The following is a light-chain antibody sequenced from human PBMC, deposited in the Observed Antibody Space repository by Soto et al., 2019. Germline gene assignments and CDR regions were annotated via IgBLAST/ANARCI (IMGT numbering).Light chain of an antibody. V-gene: IGKV3-20*01. Sequence: EIVLTQSPDTLSLSPGERATLSCRASQSVSSSYLAWYQQKTGQPPRILIYGASSRATGIPDRFSGSGSATDFTLTISRLEPEDVAVYYCQQYGSSPYTFGQGTKLEIK. CDR3: QQYGSSPYT. J-gene: IGKJ2*01. CDR2: GAS. CDR1: QSVSSSY.